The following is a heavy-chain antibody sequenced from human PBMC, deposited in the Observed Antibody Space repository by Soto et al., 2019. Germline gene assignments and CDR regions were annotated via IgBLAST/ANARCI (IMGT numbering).Heavy chain of an antibody. V-gene: IGHV3-48*02. J-gene: IGHJ4*02. D-gene: IGHD6-19*01. CDR2: ISGSGGTI. CDR1: GFTLSSYS. Sequence: EVQLVESGGGLVQPGGSLRLSCAASGFTLSSYSMHWVRQAXGXGLEWVYYISGSGGTIYYADSVKGRFTISRDNAKNSLSVQMNSLRDEDTAVYFCARETGLRSSGWSYYFDFWGQGTRVTVSS. CDR3: ARETGLRSSGWSYYFDF.